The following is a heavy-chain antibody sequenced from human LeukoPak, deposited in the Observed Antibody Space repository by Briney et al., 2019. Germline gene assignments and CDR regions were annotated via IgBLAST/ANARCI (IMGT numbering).Heavy chain of an antibody. D-gene: IGHD3-22*01. Sequence: PGGSLRLSCAASGFTFSDYYMSWIRQAPGKGLEWVGFIRSKPHAETTEYAASVKGRFTISRDDSKSIAYLQMNSLKTEDTAVYYCTRSYNYYDSSSYYGFDYWGQGTLVTVSS. CDR2: IRSKPHAETT. J-gene: IGHJ4*02. V-gene: IGHV3-49*03. CDR3: TRSYNYYDSSSYYGFDY. CDR1: GFTFSDYY.